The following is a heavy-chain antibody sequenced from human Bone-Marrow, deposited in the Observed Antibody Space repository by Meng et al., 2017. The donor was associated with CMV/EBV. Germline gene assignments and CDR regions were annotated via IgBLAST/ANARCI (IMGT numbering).Heavy chain of an antibody. Sequence: SVKVSCKASGGTFSSYAISWVRQAPGQGLEWMGGIIPILGIANYAQKFQGRVTITADKSTSTAYMELSSLRSEDTAVYYCARSYDIFTGHAYYYYYYGMDVWGQGTTVTVSS. CDR3: ARSYDIFTGHAYYYYYYGMDV. CDR2: IIPILGIA. V-gene: IGHV1-69*10. D-gene: IGHD3-9*01. CDR1: GGTFSSYA. J-gene: IGHJ6*02.